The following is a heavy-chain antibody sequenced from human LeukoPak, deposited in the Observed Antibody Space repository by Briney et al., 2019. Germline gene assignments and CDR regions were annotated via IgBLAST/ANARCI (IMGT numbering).Heavy chain of an antibody. CDR1: GFTFSSYW. V-gene: IGHV3-74*01. D-gene: IGHD4-11*01. Sequence: PGGSLRLSCAASGFTFSSYWMHWVRQAPGKGLVWVSHINNDGSSTTYADSVEGRFAISRDNAKNTLYLQMNSLRVEDTAVYYCAILRGTVTASDYWGQGTLVTVSS. CDR3: AILRGTVTASDY. J-gene: IGHJ4*02. CDR2: INNDGSST.